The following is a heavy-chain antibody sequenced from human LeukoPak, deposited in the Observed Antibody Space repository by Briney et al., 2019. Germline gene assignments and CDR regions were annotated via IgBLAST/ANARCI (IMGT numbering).Heavy chain of an antibody. J-gene: IGHJ4*02. Sequence: SQTLSLTCAIPLDSVSSNSVASNWFRQPPSRGLEWLGRTYYTSKWNNDYAVSVQSRIAVNPDTSKNQFSLHLNSVTTEDTAVYFCIRALSRHLDSWGQGTLVAVSS. CDR1: LDSVSSNSVA. V-gene: IGHV6-1*01. CDR2: TYYTSKWNN. D-gene: IGHD5/OR15-5a*01. CDR3: IRALSRHLDS.